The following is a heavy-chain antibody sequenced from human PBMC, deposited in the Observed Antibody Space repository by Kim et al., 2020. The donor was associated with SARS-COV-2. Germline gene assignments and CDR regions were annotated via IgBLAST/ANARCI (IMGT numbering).Heavy chain of an antibody. J-gene: IGHJ6*03. CDR3: ARIRGTGTTRSPPYHYSLDV. CDR2: IDWDDDK. Sequence: SGPTLVNPTQTLTLTCTFSGVSLFTRGMCGNWIRQPPGKALEWLARIDWDDDKYYNTSLKTRLTISKDTSKSQVVLTMTNMDPLDTATYYCARIRGTGTTRSPPYHYSLDVWAKGPRSPSP. D-gene: IGHD1-7*01. CDR1: GVSLFTRGMC. V-gene: IGHV2-70*11.